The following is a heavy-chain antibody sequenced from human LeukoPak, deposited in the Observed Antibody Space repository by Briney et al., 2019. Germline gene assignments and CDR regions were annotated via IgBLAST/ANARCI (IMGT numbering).Heavy chain of an antibody. V-gene: IGHV7-4-1*02. CDR3: ARVSAVAPGADAFDI. CDR1: GYTFTTYA. J-gene: IGHJ3*02. CDR2: INTNTGNP. Sequence: ASVKVSCKASGYTFTTYALNWVRQAPGQGLEWMGWINTNTGNPTYAQGFTGRFVFSLDTSVSTAYLQISSLKAEDTAVYYCARVSAVAPGADAFDIWGQGTMVTVSS. D-gene: IGHD6-19*01.